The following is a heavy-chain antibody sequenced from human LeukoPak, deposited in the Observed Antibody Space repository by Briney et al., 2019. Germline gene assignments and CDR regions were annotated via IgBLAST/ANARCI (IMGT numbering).Heavy chain of an antibody. CDR2: IDWDDDK. J-gene: IGHJ4*02. CDR3: ARMAWGSYRETFIDY. Sequence: SGPALVKPTQTLTLTFTFSGFSLSTTGMGLSWIRQPPGKALEWLARIDWDDDKHYSTSLKTTLSVSKDTSKNQVVLTMTNMDPADTATYYCARMAWGSYRETFIDYWGQGTLVTVSS. D-gene: IGHD3-16*02. CDR1: GFSLSTTGMG. V-gene: IGHV2-70*11.